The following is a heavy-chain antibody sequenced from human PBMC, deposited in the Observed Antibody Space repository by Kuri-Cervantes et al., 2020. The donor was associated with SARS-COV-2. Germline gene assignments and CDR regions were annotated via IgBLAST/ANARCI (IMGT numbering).Heavy chain of an antibody. V-gene: IGHV3-23*01. CDR2: ISGSGGST. CDR1: GFTFSSYS. Sequence: GESLKISCAASGFTFSSYSMNWVRQAPGKGLEWVSAISGSGGSTYYADSVKGRFTISRDNSKNTLYLQMNSLRAEDTAVYYCAKDPGIAVAGSPVYWGQGTLVTVSS. D-gene: IGHD6-19*01. CDR3: AKDPGIAVAGSPVY. J-gene: IGHJ4*02.